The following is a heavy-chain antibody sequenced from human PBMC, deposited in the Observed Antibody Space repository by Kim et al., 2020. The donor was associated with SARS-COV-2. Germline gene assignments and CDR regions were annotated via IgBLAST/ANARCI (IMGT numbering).Heavy chain of an antibody. J-gene: IGHJ3*02. Sequence: SETLSLTCTVSGDSIRSDIYYWGWIRQPPGKGLECIGSINYSGTTYYSPSLKSRVTMSADTPKNQFSLRLSSVTAADTAVYYCARVLGAFDIWGQGTIVTVSS. CDR3: ARVLGAFDI. CDR1: GDSIRSDIYY. CDR2: INYSGTT. V-gene: IGHV4-39*01.